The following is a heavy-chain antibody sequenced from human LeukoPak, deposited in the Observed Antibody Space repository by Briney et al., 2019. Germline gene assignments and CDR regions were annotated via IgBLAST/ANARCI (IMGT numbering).Heavy chain of an antibody. CDR3: ARDLGYSGSHGPYYFDY. D-gene: IGHD1-26*01. CDR1: GFTFSSYS. Sequence: GGSLRLSCAASGFTFSSYSMNWVRQAPGKGLEWVSSISSSSSYIYYADSVKGRFTISRDNAKNSLYLQMNSLRAEDTAVYYCARDLGYSGSHGPYYFDYWGQGTLVTVSS. J-gene: IGHJ4*02. CDR2: ISSSSSYI. V-gene: IGHV3-21*01.